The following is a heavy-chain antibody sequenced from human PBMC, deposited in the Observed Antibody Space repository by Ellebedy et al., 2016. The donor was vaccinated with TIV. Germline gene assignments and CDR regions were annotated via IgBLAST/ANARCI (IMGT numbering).Heavy chain of an antibody. CDR2: ISYDGSNK. Sequence: GESLKISCAASGFTFSNYAMHWVRQAPGKGLEWVAVISYDGSNKFYADSVKGRFTISRDSSKNTLYLQMDSLRVEDTAVYFCVRARNYALDSWGQGTLVTVSS. J-gene: IGHJ4*02. CDR1: GFTFSNYA. CDR3: VRARNYALDS. D-gene: IGHD3-16*01. V-gene: IGHV3-30*04.